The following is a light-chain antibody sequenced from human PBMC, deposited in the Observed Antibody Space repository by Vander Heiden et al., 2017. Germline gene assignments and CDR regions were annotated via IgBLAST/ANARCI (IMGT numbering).Light chain of an antibody. CDR1: QSISSY. Sequence: DIQMTQSPSSLSASVGDRVTITCRASQSISSYLNWYQQKPGKAPKLLIYAASSLQSGVPSRFSGSGSATDFTLTISRLQPEDFATYYCQQSYSTPGTFGQGTKVEIK. CDR3: QQSYSTPGT. J-gene: IGKJ1*01. CDR2: AAS. V-gene: IGKV1-39*01.